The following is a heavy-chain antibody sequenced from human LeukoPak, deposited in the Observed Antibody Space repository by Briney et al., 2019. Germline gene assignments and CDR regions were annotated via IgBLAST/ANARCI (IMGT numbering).Heavy chain of an antibody. Sequence: SETLSLTCTVSGGSISSYYWSWIRQPPGKGLEWIGYIYYSGSTNYNPSLKSRVTISVDTSKNQFSLKLSSVTAADTAVYYCAGLQTVTTVHYGMDVWGQGTTVTVSS. D-gene: IGHD4-17*01. CDR2: IYYSGST. CDR1: GGSISSYY. V-gene: IGHV4-59*08. CDR3: AGLQTVTTVHYGMDV. J-gene: IGHJ6*02.